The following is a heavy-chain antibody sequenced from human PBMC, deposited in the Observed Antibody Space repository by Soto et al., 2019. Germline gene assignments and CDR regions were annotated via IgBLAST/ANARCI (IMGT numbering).Heavy chain of an antibody. V-gene: IGHV4-31*03. CDR1: GGSISSGGYY. J-gene: IGHJ5*02. CDR2: IYYSGST. D-gene: IGHD3-22*01. Sequence: QVQLQESGPGLVKPSQTLSLTCTVSGGSISSGGYYWSWIRQHPGKGLEWIGYIYYSGSTYYNPSLKSRVTIAVDTSKNRFSLKLSSVTAADTAVYYCARDASYYYDSSGYSPGGWFDPWGQGTLVTVSS. CDR3: ARDASYYYDSSGYSPGGWFDP.